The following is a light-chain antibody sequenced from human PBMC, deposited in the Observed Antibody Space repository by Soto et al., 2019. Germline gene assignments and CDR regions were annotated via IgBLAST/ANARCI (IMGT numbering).Light chain of an antibody. CDR2: DAS. CDR1: QSVSSY. V-gene: IGKV3-11*01. J-gene: IGKJ1*01. Sequence: EIVLTQSPATLSLSPGERATLSCRASQSVSSYLAWYQQKPGQAPRLLIYDASNRATGIPARFSGSGSGTDFTLTISSPEPEDFAVYYCQQRSNWPRTFGQGTQGGYQ. CDR3: QQRSNWPRT.